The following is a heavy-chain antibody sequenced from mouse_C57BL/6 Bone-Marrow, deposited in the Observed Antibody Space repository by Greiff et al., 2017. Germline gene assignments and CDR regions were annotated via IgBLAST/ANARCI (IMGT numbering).Heavy chain of an antibody. V-gene: IGHV1-80*01. CDR1: GYAFSSYW. J-gene: IGHJ2*01. CDR3: ARALYYYGSSPDY. D-gene: IGHD1-1*01. Sequence: QVQLQQSGAELVKPGASVKISCKASGYAFSSYWMNWVKQRPGKGLEWIGQIYPGDGDTNYNGKFKGKATLTADKSSSTAYMQLSSLTSEDSAVYFCARALYYYGSSPDYWCQGTTLTVSS. CDR2: IYPGDGDT.